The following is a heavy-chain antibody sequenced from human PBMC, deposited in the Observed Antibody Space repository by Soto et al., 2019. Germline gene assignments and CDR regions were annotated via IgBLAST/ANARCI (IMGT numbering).Heavy chain of an antibody. Sequence: QVQLQQWGAGLLKPSETLSLTCAAYGGSFSGYYWSWIRQPPGKGLEWIGEINHSGSTNYNPSLKSRVTISVDTSKNQFSLKLSSVTAADTAVYYCASGDIVVLVAATNNYFYYYMDVWGKGTTVTVSS. CDR1: GGSFSGYY. J-gene: IGHJ6*03. D-gene: IGHD2-15*01. CDR3: ASGDIVVLVAATNNYFYYYMDV. V-gene: IGHV4-34*01. CDR2: INHSGST.